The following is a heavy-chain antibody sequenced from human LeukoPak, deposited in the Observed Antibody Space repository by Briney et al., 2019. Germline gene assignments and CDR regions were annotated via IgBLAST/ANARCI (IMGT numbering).Heavy chain of an antibody. CDR1: GFTFSRYS. Sequence: GGSLRLSCAASGFTFSRYSMTWVRQAPGKGLEWVSSFTSMSRTIYYADSVKGRFTTSRDDAKESLYLQMNSLRAEDTAIYYCAKQSSGIAATDKIDYWGQGALVTVSS. CDR3: AKQSSGIAATDKIDY. V-gene: IGHV3-21*01. J-gene: IGHJ4*02. D-gene: IGHD6-13*01. CDR2: FTSMSRTI.